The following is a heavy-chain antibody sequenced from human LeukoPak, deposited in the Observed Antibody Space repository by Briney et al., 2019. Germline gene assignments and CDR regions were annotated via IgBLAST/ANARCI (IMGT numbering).Heavy chain of an antibody. D-gene: IGHD3-3*01. CDR1: GYTFTSYG. V-gene: IGHV1-69*04. CDR3: ARDGDTIFGVDPRSSGFNWFDP. Sequence: GASVKVSCKASGYTFTSYGISWVRQAPGQGLEWMGRIIPIFGIANYAQKFQGRVTITADKSTSTAYMELSSLRSEDTAVYYCARDGDTIFGVDPRSSGFNWFDPWGQGTLVTVSS. J-gene: IGHJ5*02. CDR2: IIPIFGIA.